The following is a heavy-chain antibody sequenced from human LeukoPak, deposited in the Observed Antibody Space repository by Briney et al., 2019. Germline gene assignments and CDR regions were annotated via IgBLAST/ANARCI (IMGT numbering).Heavy chain of an antibody. CDR2: IYYSGST. CDR1: GGSISSYY. Sequence: LATLPLTCTVSGGSISSYYWSWIRQPPGKGLEWIGYIYYSGSTNYNPSLKSRVTISVDTSKNQFSLKLSSVTAADTAVYYCARGPYDFWSGYYGYMDVWGKGTTVTVSS. V-gene: IGHV4-59*01. J-gene: IGHJ6*03. CDR3: ARGPYDFWSGYYGYMDV. D-gene: IGHD3-3*01.